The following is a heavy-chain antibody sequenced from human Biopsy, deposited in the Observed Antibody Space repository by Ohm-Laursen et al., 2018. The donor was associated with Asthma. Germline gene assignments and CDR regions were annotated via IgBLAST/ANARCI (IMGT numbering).Heavy chain of an antibody. Sequence: ASVKVSCKASGYTFTSYYMHWVLQAPGHGLEWMGMINPFGGSSNFAQKFQGRLTMARDTSTRTVYMELSSLRSEDTAVYYCAREATSGEVPFGYFYALDVWGEGTTVTVSS. CDR2: INPFGGSS. CDR3: AREATSGEVPFGYFYALDV. D-gene: IGHD2-2*01. CDR1: GYTFTSYY. V-gene: IGHV1-46*01. J-gene: IGHJ6*04.